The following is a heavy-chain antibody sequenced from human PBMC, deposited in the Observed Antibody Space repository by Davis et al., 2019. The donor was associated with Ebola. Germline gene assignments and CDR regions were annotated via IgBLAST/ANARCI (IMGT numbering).Heavy chain of an antibody. D-gene: IGHD4-17*01. J-gene: IGHJ2*01. CDR2: IIPILGIA. CDR3: ARAVTTNNWYFDL. CDR1: GGTFSSYA. Sequence: SVKVSCKASGGTFSSYAVSWVRQAPGQGLEWMGGIIPILGIANYAQKFQGRVTITADKSTSTAYMELSSLRSEDTAVYYCARAVTTNNWYFDLWGRGTLVTVSS. V-gene: IGHV1-69*10.